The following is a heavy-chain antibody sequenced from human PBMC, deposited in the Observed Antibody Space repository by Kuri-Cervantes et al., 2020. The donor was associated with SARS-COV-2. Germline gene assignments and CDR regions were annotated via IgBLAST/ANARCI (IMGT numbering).Heavy chain of an antibody. V-gene: IGHV3-48*01. CDR2: ISSSSNTI. CDR1: GFTFSGYA. Sequence: GESLKISCAASGFTFSGYAMRWVRQAPGKGLEWVSYISSSSNTIYYADSVKGRSTISRDNAKNSLYLQMNSLRAEDTAVYYCARGFSGYSYGDAFDIWGQGTMVTVSS. D-gene: IGHD5-18*01. CDR3: ARGFSGYSYGDAFDI. J-gene: IGHJ3*02.